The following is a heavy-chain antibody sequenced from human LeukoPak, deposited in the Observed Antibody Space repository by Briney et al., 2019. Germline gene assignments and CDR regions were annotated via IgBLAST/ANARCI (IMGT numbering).Heavy chain of an antibody. Sequence: SETLSLTCTVSGGSISSSSYYWGWIRQPPGKGLERIGSIYDSGSTYYNPSLKSRVTISVDTSKNQFSLKVTSVTAADTAVYYCARLTRMYSGSDYRPYYFDYWGQGTLVTVSS. J-gene: IGHJ4*02. CDR3: ARLTRMYSGSDYRPYYFDY. CDR2: IYDSGST. CDR1: GGSISSSSYY. V-gene: IGHV4-39*01. D-gene: IGHD1-26*01.